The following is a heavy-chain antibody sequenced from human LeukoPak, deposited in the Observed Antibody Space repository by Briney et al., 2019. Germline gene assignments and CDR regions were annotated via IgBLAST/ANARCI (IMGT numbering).Heavy chain of an antibody. CDR2: IYTSGST. J-gene: IGHJ4*03. Sequence: SETLSLTCTVSGGSISSYYWSWIRQPAGKGLEWIGRIYTSGSTNYNPSLKSRVTMSVDTSKNQFSLKLSSVTAADTAIYYCARHVLGGYDLHDGYFDYWGQGTLVAVSS. CDR3: ARHVLGGYDLHDGYFDY. CDR1: GGSISSYY. V-gene: IGHV4-4*07. D-gene: IGHD1-1*01.